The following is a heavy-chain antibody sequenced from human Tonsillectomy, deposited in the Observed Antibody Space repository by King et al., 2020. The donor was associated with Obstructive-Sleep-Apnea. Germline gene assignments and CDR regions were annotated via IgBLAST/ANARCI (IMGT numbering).Heavy chain of an antibody. CDR1: GFTFSSYA. CDR3: AAIRRYYDILTGYSSTLFPFSDGMDV. V-gene: IGHV3-30-3*01. D-gene: IGHD3-9*01. J-gene: IGHJ6*02. CDR2: ISYDGSNK. Sequence: VQLVESGGGVVQPGRSLRLSCAASGFTFSSYAMHWVRQAPGKGLEWVAVISYDGSNKYYADSVKGRFTISRDNSKNTLYLQMNSLRAEDTAVYYCAAIRRYYDILTGYSSTLFPFSDGMDVWGQGTTVTVSS.